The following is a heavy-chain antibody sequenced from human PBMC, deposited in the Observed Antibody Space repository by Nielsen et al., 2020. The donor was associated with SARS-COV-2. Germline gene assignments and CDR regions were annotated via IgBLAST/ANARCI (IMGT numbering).Heavy chain of an antibody. Sequence: ASVKVSCKASGYTFTSYGITWVRQAPGQGLEWMGWISAYNVNTNYAQKLQGRVTMTTDTSTSTAYMELRSLRSDDTAVYYCARGDSTVTTYYFDYWGQGTLVTVSS. CDR1: GYTFTSYG. J-gene: IGHJ4*02. V-gene: IGHV1-18*01. CDR2: ISAYNVNT. CDR3: ARGDSTVTTYYFDY. D-gene: IGHD4-17*01.